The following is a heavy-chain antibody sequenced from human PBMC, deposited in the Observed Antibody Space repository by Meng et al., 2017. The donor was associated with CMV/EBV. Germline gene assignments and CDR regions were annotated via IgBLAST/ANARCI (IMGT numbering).Heavy chain of an antibody. CDR2: INHSGST. J-gene: IGHJ4*02. Sequence: GSLRLSCAVYGGSFSGYYWSWIRQPPGKGLEWIGEINHSGSTNYNPSLKSRVTISVDTSKNQFSLKLSSVTAADTAVYYRARVVPAAIGGRGGPFDYWGQGTLVTVSS. CDR1: GGSFSGYY. CDR3: ARVVPAAIGGRGGPFDY. V-gene: IGHV4-34*01. D-gene: IGHD2-2*02.